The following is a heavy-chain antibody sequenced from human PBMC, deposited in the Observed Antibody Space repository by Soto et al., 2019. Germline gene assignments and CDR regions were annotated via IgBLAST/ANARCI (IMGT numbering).Heavy chain of an antibody. V-gene: IGHV1-18*04. CDR1: GYSFTNYG. CDR2: ISGHNGDT. Sequence: QVQLVQSGAEVKKPGASVKVSCKASGYSFTNYGISWVRQAPGQGPEWMGWISGHNGDTNHPQSLQGRVTMTTDTSRNTAYMELRSLRSDDTAVYYCARHRFNYYDNTVYYYFDYWGQRTLVTVSS. CDR3: ARHRFNYYDNTVYYYFDY. J-gene: IGHJ4*02. D-gene: IGHD3-22*01.